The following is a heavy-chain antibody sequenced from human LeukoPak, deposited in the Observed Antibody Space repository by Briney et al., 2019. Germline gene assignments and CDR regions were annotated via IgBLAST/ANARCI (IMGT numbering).Heavy chain of an antibody. D-gene: IGHD3-9*01. V-gene: IGHV1-24*01. Sequence: ASVKVSCKVSGYTLTELSMHWVRQAPGKGLEWMGGFDPEDGETIYAQKFQGRVTMTEDTSTDTAYMELSSLRSGDTAVYYCAASLLYYDILTGAMDVWGQGTTVTVSS. CDR2: FDPEDGET. CDR1: GYTLTELS. J-gene: IGHJ6*02. CDR3: AASLLYYDILTGAMDV.